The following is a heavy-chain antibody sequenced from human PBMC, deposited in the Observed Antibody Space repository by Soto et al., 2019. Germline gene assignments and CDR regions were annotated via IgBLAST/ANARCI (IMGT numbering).Heavy chain of an antibody. CDR1: GYTFTSYA. D-gene: IGHD3-16*01. CDR3: AGEGVRGMYV. CDR2: INADNGDT. Sequence: ASVKVSCKASGYTFTSYAIHWVRQAPGQRLERKGWINADNGDTKYSQKFQGRVAITRDTSPTTAYMELSSLGSEDTAVYYCAGEGVRGMYVWGQGTTVTVS. V-gene: IGHV1-3*01. J-gene: IGHJ6*02.